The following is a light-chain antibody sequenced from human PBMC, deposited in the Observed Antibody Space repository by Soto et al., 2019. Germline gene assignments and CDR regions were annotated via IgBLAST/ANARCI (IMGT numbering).Light chain of an antibody. Sequence: QSALTQPPSVSGSPGQSVTISCTGTSSDVGGYNYVSWYQQHPGKAPKIMIYDVNKRPSGVPDRFSGSKSGNTASLTISGLQAEDEADYHCCSDAGNPLVFGGGTKLTVL. CDR3: CSDAGNPLV. V-gene: IGLV2-11*01. CDR1: SSDVGGYNY. CDR2: DVN. J-gene: IGLJ2*01.